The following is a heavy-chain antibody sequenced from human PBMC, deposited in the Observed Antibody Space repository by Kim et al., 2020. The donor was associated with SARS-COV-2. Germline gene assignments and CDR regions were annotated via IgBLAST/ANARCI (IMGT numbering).Heavy chain of an antibody. V-gene: IGHV1-69*13. D-gene: IGHD2-15*01. CDR2: IIPIFGTA. CDR3: ASFYVVAAIPPYYYGMDV. J-gene: IGHJ6*02. CDR1: GGTFSSYA. Sequence: SVKVSCKASGGTFSSYAISWVRQAPGQGLEWMGGIIPIFGTANYAQKFQGRVTITADESTSTAYMELSSLRSEDTAVYYCASFYVVAAIPPYYYGMDVWGQGTTVTVSS.